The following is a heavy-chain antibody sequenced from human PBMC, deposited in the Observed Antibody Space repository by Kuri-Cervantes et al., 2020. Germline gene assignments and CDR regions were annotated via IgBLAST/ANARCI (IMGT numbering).Heavy chain of an antibody. J-gene: IGHJ4*02. D-gene: IGHD6-19*01. CDR3: ARVQRGSGWYYFDY. CDR1: GGSISSYY. CDR2: IYYSGST. Sequence: GSLRLSCTVSGGSISSYYWSWIRQPPGKGLEWIGYIYYSGSTNYNPSLKRRVTISVDTSKNQFSLKLSSVTAADTAVYYCARVQRGSGWYYFDYWGQGTLVTVSS. V-gene: IGHV4-59*01.